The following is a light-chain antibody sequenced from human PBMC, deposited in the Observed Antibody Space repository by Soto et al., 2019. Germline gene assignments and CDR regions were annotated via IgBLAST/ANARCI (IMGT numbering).Light chain of an antibody. J-gene: IGKJ1*01. CDR3: QQRSNWPPST. CDR1: HRAFYRSNNENN. CDR2: WAS. V-gene: IGKV4-1*01. Sequence: DIVMTQSPDALSVSLGCRATINCKSSHRAFYRSNNENNLAWYQQRAGQPPRLLIYWASTRESGVPDRFSGSGSGTDFTLTISSLEPEDFAVYYCQQRSNWPPSTFGQGTKVDIK.